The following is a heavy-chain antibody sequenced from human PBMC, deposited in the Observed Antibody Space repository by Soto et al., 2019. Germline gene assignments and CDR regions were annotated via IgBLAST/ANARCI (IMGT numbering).Heavy chain of an antibody. D-gene: IGHD3-10*01. CDR2: ISSSSSYI. CDR3: ASSHRSYGMDV. V-gene: IGHV3-21*01. CDR1: GFTFSSYS. J-gene: IGHJ6*02. Sequence: GGSLRLSCAASGFTFSSYSMNWVRQAPGKGLEWVSSISSSSSYIYYADSVKGRFTISRDNAKNSLYLQMNSLRAEDTAVYYCASSHRSYGMDVWSQGTTVTVSS.